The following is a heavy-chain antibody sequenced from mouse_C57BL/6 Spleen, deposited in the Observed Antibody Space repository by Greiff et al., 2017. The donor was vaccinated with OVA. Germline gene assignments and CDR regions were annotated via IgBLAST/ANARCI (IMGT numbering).Heavy chain of an antibody. D-gene: IGHD2-5*01. CDR2: IDPSDSYT. CDR3: ARGNDSNFLDY. CDR1: GYTFTSYW. V-gene: IGHV1-69*01. J-gene: IGHJ2*01. Sequence: VQLQQPGAELVMPGASVKLSCKASGYTFTSYWMHWVKQRPGQGLEWIGEIDPSDSYTNYNQKFKGKSTLTVDKSSSTAYMQLSSLTSEDSAVYYCARGNDSNFLDYWGQGTTLTVSS.